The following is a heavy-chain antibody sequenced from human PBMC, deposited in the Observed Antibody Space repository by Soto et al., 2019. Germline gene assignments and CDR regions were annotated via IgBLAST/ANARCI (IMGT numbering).Heavy chain of an antibody. V-gene: IGHV4-4*02. CDR2: IFHDGTA. J-gene: IGHJ4*02. Sequence: SESLSLTCAVSGFSISSGNWWPWVRQTPQRGLEYIGEIFHDGTANYYPSFERRVAISVDTSKNQFSLKLTSVTAADTAIYFCARLVYDTRLNYMYFDFWGQGALVTVSA. D-gene: IGHD2-8*01. CDR1: GFSISSGNW. CDR3: ARLVYDTRLNYMYFDF.